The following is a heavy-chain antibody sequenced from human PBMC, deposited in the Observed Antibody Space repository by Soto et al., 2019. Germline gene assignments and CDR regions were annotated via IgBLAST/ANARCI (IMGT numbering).Heavy chain of an antibody. D-gene: IGHD3-10*01. Sequence: SETLSLTCVVSGGYLGSYYWSWIRQPPGKGLVWIGYIYYSGSTNYNPSLKSRVTISVDTSKNQFSLKLSSVTAADTAVYYCAKELGTYGSGSYGYWGQGTLVTVSS. CDR3: AKELGTYGSGSYGY. CDR2: IYYSGST. V-gene: IGHV4-59*01. J-gene: IGHJ4*02. CDR1: GGYLGSYY.